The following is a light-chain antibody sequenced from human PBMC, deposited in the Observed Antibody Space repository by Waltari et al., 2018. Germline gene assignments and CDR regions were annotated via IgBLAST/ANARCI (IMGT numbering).Light chain of an antibody. CDR1: QSVRRT. CDR3: QHYVRLPAT. V-gene: IGKV3-20*01. Sequence: EFVLTQSPGILSLSPGERATLSCRASQSVRRTLAWYQQKPGQAPRLLIYRASTRATGIPDRFSCGGSGTDFSLTISRLEPEDFAVYYCQHYVRLPATFGQGTKVEIK. J-gene: IGKJ1*01. CDR2: RAS.